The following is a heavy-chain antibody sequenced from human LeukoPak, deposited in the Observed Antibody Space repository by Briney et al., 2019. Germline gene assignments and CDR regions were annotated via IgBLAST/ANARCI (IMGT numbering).Heavy chain of an antibody. Sequence: SETLSLTCTVSGYSISSGYYWGWIRQPPGKGLEWIGSIYHSGSTYYNPSLKSRVTISVDTSKNQFSLKLSSVTAADTAEYYCAREDAYNYYYYYYMDVWGKGTTVTVSS. J-gene: IGHJ6*03. CDR1: GYSISSGYY. CDR3: AREDAYNYYYYYYMDV. V-gene: IGHV4-38-2*02. CDR2: IYHSGST. D-gene: IGHD4-11*01.